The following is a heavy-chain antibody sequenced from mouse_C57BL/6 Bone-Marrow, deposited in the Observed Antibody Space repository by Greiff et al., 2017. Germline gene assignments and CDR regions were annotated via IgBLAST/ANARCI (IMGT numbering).Heavy chain of an antibody. CDR2: ISDGGSYT. CDR3: ARVSGGKGY. D-gene: IGHD1-1*02. Sequence: VKLVESGGGLVKPGGSLKLSCAASGFTFSSYAMSWVRQTPEKRLEWVATISDGGSYTYYPDNVKGRVTISRDNAKNNLYLQMSHLKAEDTAMYYCARVSGGKGYWGQGTTLTVSS. CDR1: GFTFSSYA. V-gene: IGHV5-4*03. J-gene: IGHJ2*01.